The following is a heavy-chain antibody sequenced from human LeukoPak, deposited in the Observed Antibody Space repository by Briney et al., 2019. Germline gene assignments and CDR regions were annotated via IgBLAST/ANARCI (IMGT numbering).Heavy chain of an antibody. CDR1: GYSISSGFY. V-gene: IGHV4-38-2*01. D-gene: IGHD6-25*01. J-gene: IGHJ6*03. Sequence: PSETLSLTCAVSGYSISSGFYWGWIRQPPGKGLVWIGTIYQSGSTYYNPSLKSRVAISVDTSKNQFSLTLSSVTAADTAIYYCARPRLRYYYYMDVWGKGTTVTVSS. CDR3: ARPRLRYYYYMDV. CDR2: IYQSGST.